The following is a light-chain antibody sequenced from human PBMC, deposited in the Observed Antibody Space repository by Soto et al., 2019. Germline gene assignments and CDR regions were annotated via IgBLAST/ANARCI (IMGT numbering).Light chain of an antibody. Sequence: EIVMTQSPATLSVSPGERATLSCRASQSVSSNLAWYQQKPGQAPRLLIYGVSTRATGIPARFSGSGSGTKFTLTISSLQSEDFAVYYCQQYNNWPITFGQGTRLEIK. CDR2: GVS. CDR3: QQYNNWPIT. CDR1: QSVSSN. V-gene: IGKV3-15*01. J-gene: IGKJ5*01.